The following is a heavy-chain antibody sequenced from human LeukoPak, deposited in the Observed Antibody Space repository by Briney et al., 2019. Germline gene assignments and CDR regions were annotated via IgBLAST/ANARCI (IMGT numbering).Heavy chain of an antibody. CDR3: ARHDYGSGSWNYMDV. CDR1: GGSISSYY. CDR2: IYYSGST. D-gene: IGHD3-10*01. Sequence: SETLSLTCTVSGGSISSYYWSWIRQPPGKGLEWIGYIYYSGSTNYNPSLKSRVTISVDTSKNQFSLKLSSVTAADTAVYYCARHDYGSGSWNYMDVWGKGTTVTVSS. J-gene: IGHJ6*03. V-gene: IGHV4-59*08.